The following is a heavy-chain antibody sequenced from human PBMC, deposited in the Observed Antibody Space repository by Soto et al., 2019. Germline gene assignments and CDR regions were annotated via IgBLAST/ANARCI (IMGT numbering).Heavy chain of an antibody. J-gene: IGHJ6*02. CDR1: GFSLSTSGVG. Sequence: QITLKESGPTLVKPTQTLTLTCTFSGFSLSTSGVGVGWIRQPPGKALEWLALIYWDDDKRYSPSLRSRLTINKDHAKNHITLTMTNMDPLDTATHYCIQSRCGGDCLQSYASHYYYGMDVWGQGTTVTVSS. CDR2: IYWDDDK. D-gene: IGHD2-21*02. CDR3: IQSRCGGDCLQSYASHYYYGMDV. V-gene: IGHV2-5*02.